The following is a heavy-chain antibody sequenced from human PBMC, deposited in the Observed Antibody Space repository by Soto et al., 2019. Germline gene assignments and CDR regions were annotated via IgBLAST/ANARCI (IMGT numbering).Heavy chain of an antibody. CDR3: ARVRVGVILIDASDV. CDR2: ISDDADNK. CDR1: GFTFSNYA. J-gene: IGHJ3*01. V-gene: IGHV3-30-3*01. Sequence: QVQLVESGGGVVQPGRSLRLSCAASGFTFSNYAMHWVRQAPGKGLEWVAGISDDADNKYYADSVKGRFTISRDNSKNTVDLQVSSLRAEDTAVYYCARVRVGVILIDASDVWGQGTMLTVFS. D-gene: IGHD3-10*01.